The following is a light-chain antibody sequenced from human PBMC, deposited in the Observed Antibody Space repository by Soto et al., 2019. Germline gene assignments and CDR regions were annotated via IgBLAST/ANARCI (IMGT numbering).Light chain of an antibody. CDR1: RSVLYSFDNKNY. V-gene: IGKV4-1*01. CDR3: QQYYSTPS. Sequence: DIVMLQSPGSLAVSLGERATINCKSSRSVLYSFDNKNYLAWYQQKPGQPPKLLIYWASTRESGVPDRFSGSGSGTDFTLTISSLQADDVALYYCQQYYSTPSFGGGTKVEIK. J-gene: IGKJ4*01. CDR2: WAS.